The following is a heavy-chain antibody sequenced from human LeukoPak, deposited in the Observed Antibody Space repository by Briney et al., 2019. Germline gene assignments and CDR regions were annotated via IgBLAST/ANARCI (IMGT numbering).Heavy chain of an antibody. CDR1: GFSFSAFW. Sequence: GGSLRLSCAASGFSFSAFWMSWVRQGPGKGLEWVASISPDRSRQPYVDSVRGRFTVFRDNAKNSLYLQLNSLSAKDTAVYYCVRLFGGVTTFDYWGQGSLVTVSS. V-gene: IGHV3-7*01. J-gene: IGHJ4*02. CDR3: VRLFGGVTTFDY. CDR2: ISPDRSRQ. D-gene: IGHD3-10*01.